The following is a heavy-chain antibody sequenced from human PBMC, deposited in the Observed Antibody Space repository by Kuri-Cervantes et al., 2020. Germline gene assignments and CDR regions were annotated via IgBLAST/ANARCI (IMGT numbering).Heavy chain of an antibody. D-gene: IGHD4-23*01. CDR3: ARDPDYGGNSGVDY. Sequence: SVKVSCKASGGTFSSYAISWVRQAPGQGLEWMGGIIPIFGTANYAQKLQGRVTMTTDTSTSTAYMELRSLRSDDTAVYYCARDPDYGGNSGVDYWGQGTLVTVSS. V-gene: IGHV1-69*05. CDR2: IIPIFGTA. CDR1: GGTFSSYA. J-gene: IGHJ4*02.